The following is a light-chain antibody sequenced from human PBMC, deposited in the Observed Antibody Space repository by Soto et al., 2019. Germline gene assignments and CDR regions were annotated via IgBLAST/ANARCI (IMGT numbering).Light chain of an antibody. V-gene: IGLV2-14*01. J-gene: IGLJ1*01. CDR3: SSYTNINTRACV. Sequence: QSVLTQPAPVSGSPGQSITISCTGTSGDIGSYNRVSWYQQHPGKAPKLIIYEVTDRPSGVSNRFSGSKSGNTASLTISGLQDEDEAEYYCSSYTNINTRACVFGTGTKVTV. CDR2: EVT. CDR1: SGDIGSYNR.